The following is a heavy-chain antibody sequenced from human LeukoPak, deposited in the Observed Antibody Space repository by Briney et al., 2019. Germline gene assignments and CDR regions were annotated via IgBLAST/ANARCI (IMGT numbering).Heavy chain of an antibody. CDR3: ARDVPTTVTTYVQYYFDY. CDR1: GYTFTGYY. Sequence: ASVKVSCKASGYTFTGYYMHWVRQAPGQGLEWMGWINPNSGGTNYAQKFQGRVTMTRDTSISTAYMELSRLRSDDTAVYYCARDVPTTVTTYVQYYFDYRGQGTLVTVSS. CDR2: INPNSGGT. D-gene: IGHD4-17*01. V-gene: IGHV1-2*02. J-gene: IGHJ4*02.